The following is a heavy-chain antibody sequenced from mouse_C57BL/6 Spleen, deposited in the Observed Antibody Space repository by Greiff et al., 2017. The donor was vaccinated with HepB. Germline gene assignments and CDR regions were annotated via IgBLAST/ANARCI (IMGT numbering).Heavy chain of an antibody. V-gene: IGHV1-50*01. D-gene: IGHD1-1*01. CDR1: GYTFTSYW. J-gene: IGHJ2*01. CDR2: IDPSDSYT. Sequence: QVQLQQPGAELVKPGASVKLSCKASGYTFTSYWLQWVKQRPGQGLEWIGEIDPSDSYTNYNQKFQGKATLTVDTSSSTAYMQLSSLTSEDSAVYYCARNYARDYFDYWGQGTTLTVSS. CDR3: ARNYARDYFDY.